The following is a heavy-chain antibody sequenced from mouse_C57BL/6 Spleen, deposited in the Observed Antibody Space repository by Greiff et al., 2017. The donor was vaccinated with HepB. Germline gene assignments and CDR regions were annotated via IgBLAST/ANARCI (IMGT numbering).Heavy chain of an antibody. CDR2: IDPSDSYT. Sequence: QVQLQQPGAELVKPGASVKLSCKASGYTFTSYWMQWVKQRPGQGLEWIGEIDPSDSYTNYNQKFKGKATLTVDTSSSTAYMQLSSLTSEDSAVYYCARGDGTDWGQGTTLTVSS. V-gene: IGHV1-50*01. CDR3: ARGDGTD. J-gene: IGHJ2*01. D-gene: IGHD2-3*01. CDR1: GYTFTSYW.